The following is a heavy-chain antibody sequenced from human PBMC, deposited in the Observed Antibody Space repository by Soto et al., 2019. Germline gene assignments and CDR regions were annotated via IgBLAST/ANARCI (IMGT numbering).Heavy chain of an antibody. Sequence: SETLSLTCAVYGGSFSGYYWSWIRQPPGKGLEWIGEINHSGSTNYNPSLKSRVTISVDTSKNHFSLKLSSVTAADTAVYYCARGRCSSTSCHLLAEFDYWGQGTLVTVSS. V-gene: IGHV4-34*01. CDR1: GGSFSGYY. CDR3: ARGRCSSTSCHLLAEFDY. CDR2: INHSGST. D-gene: IGHD2-2*01. J-gene: IGHJ4*02.